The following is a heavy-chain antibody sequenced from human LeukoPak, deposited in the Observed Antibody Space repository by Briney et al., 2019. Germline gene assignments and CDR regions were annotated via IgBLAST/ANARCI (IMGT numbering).Heavy chain of an antibody. J-gene: IGHJ4*02. CDR3: ARLGELLVNPFDY. Sequence: GESLKISCKGSGYRFTTYWIGWVRQMPGKGLEWMGVIYPSDSDTRYSPSFQGQVTISADKSISTAYLQWSSLKASDTAIYYCARLGELLVNPFDYWGQGTLVTVSS. CDR2: IYPSDSDT. CDR1: GYRFTTYW. D-gene: IGHD1-26*01. V-gene: IGHV5-51*01.